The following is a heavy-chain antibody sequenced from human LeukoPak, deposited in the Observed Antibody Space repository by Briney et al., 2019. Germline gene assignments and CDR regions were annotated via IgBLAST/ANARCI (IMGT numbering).Heavy chain of an antibody. J-gene: IGHJ5*02. CDR3: ATYRSLGS. V-gene: IGHV3-7*01. Sequence: GGSLRLSCAVSGITLSNYGMSWVRQAPGKGLEWVANIRQDGSEEFYVDSVKGRFTISRDNAKNSLYLQMNSLRVEDTAVYYCATYRSLGSWGQGTLVTVSS. D-gene: IGHD7-27*01. CDR1: GITLSNYG. CDR2: IRQDGSEE.